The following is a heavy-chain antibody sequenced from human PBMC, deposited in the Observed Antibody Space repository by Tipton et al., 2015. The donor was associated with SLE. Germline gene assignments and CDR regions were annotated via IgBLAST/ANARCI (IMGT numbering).Heavy chain of an antibody. CDR1: GGSISSSSYY. CDR2: IYYSGST. J-gene: IGHJ5*02. CDR3: AREEENDFWSGGDAHNWFDP. V-gene: IGHV4-39*07. D-gene: IGHD3-3*01. Sequence: TLSLTCTVSGGSISSSSYYWGWICQPPGKGLEWIGSIYYSGSTYYNPSLKSRVTISVDTSKNQFSLKLSSVTAADTAVYYCAREEENDFWSGGDAHNWFDPWGQGTLVTVSS.